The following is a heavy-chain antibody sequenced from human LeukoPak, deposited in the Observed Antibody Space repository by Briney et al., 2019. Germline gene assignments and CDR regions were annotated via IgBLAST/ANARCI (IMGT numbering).Heavy chain of an antibody. Sequence: GRSLRLSCAASGLTFSSYAMHWVRQAPGKGLEWVAVISYDGSNKYYADSVKGRFTISRDNSKNTLYLQMNSLRAEDTAVYYCARGGARLVLYRGFDPWGQGTLVTVSS. CDR2: ISYDGSNK. J-gene: IGHJ5*02. D-gene: IGHD3-9*01. CDR1: GLTFSSYA. CDR3: ARGGARLVLYRGFDP. V-gene: IGHV3-30-3*01.